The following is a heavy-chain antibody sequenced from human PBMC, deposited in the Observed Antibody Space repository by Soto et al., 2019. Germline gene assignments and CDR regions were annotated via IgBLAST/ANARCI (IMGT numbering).Heavy chain of an antibody. V-gene: IGHV3-7*03. CDR1: GFTFSSYW. Sequence: ESGGGLVQPGGSLRLSCAASGFTFSSYWMHWVRQAPGKGLEWVARIKQDGTETYYVDSVKGRFTISRDNTEMSLYLQINSLRTEDTAVYYCARGTTSGATYFDYWGQGSLVTVSS. J-gene: IGHJ4*02. CDR2: IKQDGTET. D-gene: IGHD5-12*01. CDR3: ARGTTSGATYFDY.